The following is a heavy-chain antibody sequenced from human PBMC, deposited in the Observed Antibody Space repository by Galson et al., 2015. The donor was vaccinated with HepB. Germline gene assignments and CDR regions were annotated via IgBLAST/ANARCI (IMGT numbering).Heavy chain of an antibody. Sequence: SLRLSCAASGFTVSNNYMSWVRQAPGKGLEWVSVIYSGGNTYYADSVKGRFTISRDNSKNTLYLQMNSLRAEDTAIYFCAKDYYFDYWGQGTLVTVSS. CDR2: IYSGGNT. CDR1: GFTVSNNY. CDR3: AKDYYFDY. V-gene: IGHV3-53*01. J-gene: IGHJ4*02.